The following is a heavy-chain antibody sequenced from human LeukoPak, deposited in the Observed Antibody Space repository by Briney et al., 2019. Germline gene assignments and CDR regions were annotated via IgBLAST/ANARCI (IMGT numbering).Heavy chain of an antibody. CDR2: ISAYNGNT. V-gene: IGHV1-18*01. Sequence: ASVKVSCKASGYTFTSYGISWVRQAPGQGLEWMGWISAYNGNTNYAQKLQGRVTMTTDTSTSTAYVELRSLRSDDTAVYYCARDHGYSSGWLDYWGQGTLVTVSS. CDR3: ARDHGYSSGWLDY. CDR1: GYTFTSYG. D-gene: IGHD6-19*01. J-gene: IGHJ4*02.